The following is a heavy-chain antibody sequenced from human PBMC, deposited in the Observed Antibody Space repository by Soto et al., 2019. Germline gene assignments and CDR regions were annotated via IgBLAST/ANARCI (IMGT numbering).Heavy chain of an antibody. J-gene: IGHJ5*02. CDR3: ARVHSSGIFYFVDP. V-gene: IGHV1-69*13. CDR1: GGTFDSYV. D-gene: IGHD3-10*01. Sequence: ASVKVSCKASGGTFDSYVISWLRQAPGQGLEWMGGIMPIFGTPNYAQKFRGRVTISADESTSTAYLELRSLTSDDTAVYYCARVHSSGIFYFVDPWGQGTLVTVSS. CDR2: IMPIFGTP.